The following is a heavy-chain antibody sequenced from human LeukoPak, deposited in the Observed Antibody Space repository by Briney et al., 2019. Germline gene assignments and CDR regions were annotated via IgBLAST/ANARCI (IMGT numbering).Heavy chain of an antibody. Sequence: GASVKVSCKTSRGTFSNYATSWVRQAPGQGLEWMGRILPMFDTTNYAQAFQGRVTISTDESTSTAYMELSSLKSEDTAVYYCARELDWGFDYWGQGTLVTVSS. J-gene: IGHJ4*02. CDR1: RGTFSNYA. D-gene: IGHD3-9*01. CDR2: ILPMFDTT. V-gene: IGHV1-69*05. CDR3: ARELDWGFDY.